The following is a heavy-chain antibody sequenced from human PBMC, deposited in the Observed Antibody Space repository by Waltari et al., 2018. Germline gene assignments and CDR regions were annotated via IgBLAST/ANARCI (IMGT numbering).Heavy chain of an antibody. CDR1: GYTFTSYG. J-gene: IGHJ6*02. CDR3: AKLAAAGHLPHYYYGMDV. D-gene: IGHD6-13*01. Sequence: QVQLVQSGAEVKKPGASVKVSCKASGYTFTSYGISWVRQAPGQGLEWMGWISAYNGNTNYAQKLQGRVTMTTDTSTSTAYMELRSLRSDDTAVYYCAKLAAAGHLPHYYYGMDVWGQGTTVTVSS. CDR2: ISAYNGNT. V-gene: IGHV1-18*01.